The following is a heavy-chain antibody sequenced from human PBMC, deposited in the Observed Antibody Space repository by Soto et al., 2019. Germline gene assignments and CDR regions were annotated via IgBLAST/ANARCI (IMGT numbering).Heavy chain of an antibody. D-gene: IGHD3-10*01. Sequence: GASVKVSCKASGYTFTSYGISWARQAPGQGLEWMGWISAYNGNTNYAQKLQGRVTMTTDTSTSTAYMELRSLRSDDTAVYYCARVPPSTMVRGPRYWFDPWGQGTLVTVSS. CDR2: ISAYNGNT. V-gene: IGHV1-18*01. CDR1: GYTFTSYG. CDR3: ARVPPSTMVRGPRYWFDP. J-gene: IGHJ5*02.